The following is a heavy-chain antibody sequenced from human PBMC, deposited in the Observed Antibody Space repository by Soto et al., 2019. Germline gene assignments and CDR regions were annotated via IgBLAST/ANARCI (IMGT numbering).Heavy chain of an antibody. CDR2: INAGNGNT. J-gene: IGHJ4*02. Sequence: GASVKVSCKASGYTFSTYAMHWVRQAPGQRLEWMGWINAGNGNTKYSQKFQGRVTITRDTSASTAYMELSSLRSEATAVYYCARRDSSGWTFDYWGQGTQVTVSS. CDR3: ARRDSSGWTFDY. D-gene: IGHD6-19*01. CDR1: GYTFSTYA. V-gene: IGHV1-3*01.